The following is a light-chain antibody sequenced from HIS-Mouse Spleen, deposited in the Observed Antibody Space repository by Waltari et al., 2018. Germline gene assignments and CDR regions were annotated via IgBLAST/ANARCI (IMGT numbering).Light chain of an antibody. CDR1: TGAVPSGHY. Sequence: QAVVTQEPSLTVSPGGTVTLTCGASTGAVPSGHYPYWFQQKPGQAPRTLIYDTSNKHSWTPARFSGSLLGGKAALTLSGAQPEDEAEYYCLLSYSGARWVFGGGTKLTVL. CDR3: LLSYSGARWV. V-gene: IGLV7-46*01. CDR2: DTS. J-gene: IGLJ3*02.